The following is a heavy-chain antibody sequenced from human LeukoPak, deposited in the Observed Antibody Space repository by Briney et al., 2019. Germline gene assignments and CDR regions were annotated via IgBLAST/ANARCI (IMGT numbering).Heavy chain of an antibody. Sequence: GGSLRLSCAASGFTVSSNYMSWVRQAPGKGLEWVSVIYSGGSTYYADSVKGRFTISRDNSKNTLYLQMNSLRAEDTAVYYCARVGDYVWGSYRAFDYRGQGTLVTVSS. CDR1: GFTVSSNY. D-gene: IGHD3-16*02. V-gene: IGHV3-53*01. CDR2: IYSGGST. J-gene: IGHJ4*02. CDR3: ARVGDYVWGSYRAFDY.